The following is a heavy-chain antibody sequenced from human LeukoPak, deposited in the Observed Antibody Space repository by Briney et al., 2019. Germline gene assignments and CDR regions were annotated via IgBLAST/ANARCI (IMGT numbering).Heavy chain of an antibody. CDR3: AKTRYNWNYWFDP. CDR2: ISGSGGST. V-gene: IGHV3-23*01. Sequence: PGGSLRLSCAASGFTFSSYAMTWVRQAPGKGLEWASAISGSGGSTYYADSVKGRFTISRDNSKNTLYVQMNSLRAEDTAVYYCAKTRYNWNYWFDPWAREPWSPSPQ. J-gene: IGHJ5*02. D-gene: IGHD1-7*01. CDR1: GFTFSSYA.